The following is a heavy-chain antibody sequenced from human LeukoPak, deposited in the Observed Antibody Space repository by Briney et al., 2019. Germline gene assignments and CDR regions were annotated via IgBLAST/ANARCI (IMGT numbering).Heavy chain of an antibody. CDR3: AREMGSAWNVPIDY. V-gene: IGHV3-11*01. J-gene: IGHJ4*02. CDR1: GFPFSDHY. CDR2: VSDIGSTR. D-gene: IGHD1-1*01. Sequence: GGPLRLPCGASGFPFSDHYMSGLRQARGKGRVGVAYVSDIGSTRYADSVRGRFTVSRDDAKSSLFLQMNSLRAEDTAVYYCAREMGSAWNVPIDYWGQGTLVTVSS.